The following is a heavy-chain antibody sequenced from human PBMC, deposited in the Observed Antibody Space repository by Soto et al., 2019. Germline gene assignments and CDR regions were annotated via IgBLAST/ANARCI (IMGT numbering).Heavy chain of an antibody. CDR3: ARGVQSSSWLRLDDAFDI. V-gene: IGHV3-11*01. D-gene: IGHD5-12*01. CDR1: GFTFSDYY. Sequence: PGGSLRLSCAASGFTFSDYYMSWIRQAPGKGLEWVSYISSSGSTIYYADSVKGRFTISRDNAKNSLYLQMNSLRAEDTAVYYCARGVQSSSWLRLDDAFDIWGQGTMVTVSS. J-gene: IGHJ3*02. CDR2: ISSSGSTI.